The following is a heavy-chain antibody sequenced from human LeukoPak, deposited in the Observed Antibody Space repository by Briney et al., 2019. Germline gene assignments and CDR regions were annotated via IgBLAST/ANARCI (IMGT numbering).Heavy chain of an antibody. CDR2: INPNSGGT. V-gene: IGHV1-2*02. Sequence: GASVKVSCKASGYTFTGYYMHWVRQAPGQGLEWMGWINPNSGGTNYAQKFQGRVTMTRDTSISTAYMELSRLRSDDTAVYYCARGVYSSGWYYFDYWGQGTLVTVSS. CDR1: GYTFTGYY. J-gene: IGHJ4*02. CDR3: ARGVYSSGWYYFDY. D-gene: IGHD6-19*01.